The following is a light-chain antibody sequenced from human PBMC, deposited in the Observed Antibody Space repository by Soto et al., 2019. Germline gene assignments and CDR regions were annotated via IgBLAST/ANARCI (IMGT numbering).Light chain of an antibody. Sequence: QSALTQPRSVSGSPGQSVTISCTGTSSDVGGYNYVSWYQQHPGKAPKFMIYDVSKRPSGVPDRFSGSKSGNTASLTISGLQAEDEADYYCCSNAGSYTVFGGGTKVTVL. CDR2: DVS. CDR3: CSNAGSYTV. CDR1: SSDVGGYNY. J-gene: IGLJ2*01. V-gene: IGLV2-11*01.